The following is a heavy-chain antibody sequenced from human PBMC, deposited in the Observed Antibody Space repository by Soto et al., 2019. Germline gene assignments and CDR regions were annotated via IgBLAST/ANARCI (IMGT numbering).Heavy chain of an antibody. V-gene: IGHV4-59*01. CDR2: IYYSGST. Sequence: SETLSLTWTVSGGYISSYCWSWIRQPQGKGLEWIGYIYYSGSTNYNPSLKSRVTISVDTSKNQFSLKLSSVTAADTAVYYCARVWGGAFDIWGQGTMVTVSS. CDR1: GGYISSYC. J-gene: IGHJ3*02. D-gene: IGHD3-10*01. CDR3: ARVWGGAFDI.